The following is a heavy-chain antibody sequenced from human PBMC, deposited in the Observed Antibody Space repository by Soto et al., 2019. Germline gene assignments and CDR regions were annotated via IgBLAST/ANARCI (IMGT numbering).Heavy chain of an antibody. Sequence: QVQLVQSGAEVKKPGASVKVSCKASGYRFTSYGITWVRQAPGQGLEWRGWISAYNGNTDNEQKLQGRVTMTMTTXXXXXXXXXXXXXXXXXXXXXXXXXXXXXXXXXXXXYTPHFYYMDVWGQGTAVTVSS. CDR3: XXXXXXXXXXXXXXYTPHFYYMDV. D-gene: IGHD5-18*01. V-gene: IGHV1-18*01. CDR2: ISAYNGNT. CDR1: GYRFTSYG. J-gene: IGHJ6*02.